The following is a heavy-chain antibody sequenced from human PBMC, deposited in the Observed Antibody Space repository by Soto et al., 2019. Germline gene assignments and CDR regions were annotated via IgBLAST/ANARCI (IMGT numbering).Heavy chain of an antibody. CDR1: GVSISNYY. J-gene: IGHJ5*02. Sequence: TSETLSLTCTVSGVSISNYYWSWIRQPPGKGLEWIGYIYYSGSTNYNPSLKSRVTISVDTSKNQFSLKLSSVTAADTAVYYCAREFFGAGNWLDPWGQGTLVTVSS. CDR2: IYYSGST. CDR3: AREFFGAGNWLDP. V-gene: IGHV4-59*01. D-gene: IGHD3-3*01.